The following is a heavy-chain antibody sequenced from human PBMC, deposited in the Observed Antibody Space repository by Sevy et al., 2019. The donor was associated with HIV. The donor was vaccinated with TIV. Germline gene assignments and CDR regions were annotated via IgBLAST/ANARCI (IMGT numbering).Heavy chain of an antibody. CDR3: ASRDYGGNSGVFDY. J-gene: IGHJ4*02. D-gene: IGHD4-17*01. V-gene: IGHV3-53*01. CDR2: IYSGGST. Sequence: GGSLRLSCAASGFTVSSNYMSWVRQAPGKGLEWVSDIYSGGSTYYADSVKGRFTISRDNSKNTLYLQMNSLRAEDTAVYYCASRDYGGNSGVFDYWGQGTLVTVSS. CDR1: GFTVSSNY.